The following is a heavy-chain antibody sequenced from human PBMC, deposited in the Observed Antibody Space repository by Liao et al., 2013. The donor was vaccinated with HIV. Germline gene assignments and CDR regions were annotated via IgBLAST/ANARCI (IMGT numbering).Heavy chain of an antibody. CDR3: VRHHTPYADFAIGPAGVMDV. CDR2: ISYSGNT. D-gene: IGHD3-3*01. Sequence: QVQLQESGPRLVKPSQTLSLTCTVSGDSISSGDYYWTWIRQPPGKGLEWIGYISYSGNTFYSPSLKSRVTISVDTSKNQFSLKLNSVTAADTAVYFCVRHHTPYADFAIGPAGVMDVWGNGTAVTVSS. V-gene: IGHV4-30-4*08. J-gene: IGHJ6*03. CDR1: GDSISSGDYY.